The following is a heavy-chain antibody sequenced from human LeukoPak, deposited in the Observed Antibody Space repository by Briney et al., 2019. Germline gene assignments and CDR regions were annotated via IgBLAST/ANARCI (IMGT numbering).Heavy chain of an antibody. CDR3: ARNIWFGESADAFDI. Sequence: GASVKVSCKASGYTSTDYYIHWVRQAPGQGLEWMGRINPNSGGTFYAQKFQGRVTMTRDKSIRTAYMELSRLTSDDTAVYYCARNIWFGESADAFDIWGQGTMVTVSS. CDR2: INPNSGGT. CDR1: GYTSTDYY. D-gene: IGHD3-10*01. V-gene: IGHV1-2*06. J-gene: IGHJ3*02.